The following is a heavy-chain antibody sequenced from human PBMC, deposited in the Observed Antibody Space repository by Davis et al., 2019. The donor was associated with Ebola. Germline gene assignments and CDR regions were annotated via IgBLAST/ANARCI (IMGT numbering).Heavy chain of an antibody. CDR2: IVVGSGNT. Sequence: AASVKVSCKASGFTFTSSGIQWVRQALGQRLEWIGWIVVGSGNTNYAQKFQGRVTITRDMSTSTSYVDLTNLRSEDTAVYYCAASAGTVGKFDYWGQGTLVTVSS. D-gene: IGHD1-14*01. CDR1: GFTFTSSG. V-gene: IGHV1-58*02. CDR3: AASAGTVGKFDY. J-gene: IGHJ4*02.